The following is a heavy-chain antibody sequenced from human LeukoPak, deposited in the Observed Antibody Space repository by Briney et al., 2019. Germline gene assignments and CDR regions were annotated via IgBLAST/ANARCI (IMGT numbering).Heavy chain of an antibody. CDR3: ARETSQKGAHYMDV. D-gene: IGHD3-16*01. CDR2: INHSGST. V-gene: IGHV4-34*01. Sequence: SETLSLTCAVYGGSFSGYYWSWIRQPPGKGLEWIGEINHSGSTNYNPSLKSRVTISVDTPKNQLSLKLSSVTAADTAVYYCARETSQKGAHYMDVWGKGTTITISS. J-gene: IGHJ6*03. CDR1: GGSFSGYY.